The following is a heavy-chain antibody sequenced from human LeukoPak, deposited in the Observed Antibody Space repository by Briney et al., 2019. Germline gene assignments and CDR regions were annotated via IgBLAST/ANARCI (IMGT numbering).Heavy chain of an antibody. CDR2: ISAYNGNT. V-gene: IGHV1-18*01. Sequence: GASVKVSCKASGYTFTSYGISWVRQAPGQGLEWMGWISAYNGNTNYAQKLQGRVTMTTDTSTSTAYIELRSLRSDDTAVYYCARSSGTTYYYYYYMDVWGKGTTVTVSS. CDR3: ARSSGTTYYYYYYMDV. D-gene: IGHD1/OR15-1a*01. J-gene: IGHJ6*03. CDR1: GYTFTSYG.